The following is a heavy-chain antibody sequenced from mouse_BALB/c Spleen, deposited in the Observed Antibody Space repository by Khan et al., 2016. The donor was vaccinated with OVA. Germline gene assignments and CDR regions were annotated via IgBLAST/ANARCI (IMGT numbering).Heavy chain of an antibody. CDR3: VRQPDYHYNGMDY. Sequence: QVQLKESGPGLVAPSQSLSITCTISGFSLTNYGIHWVRQPPGKGLEWLVLMWSDGSTTYNSALKSRLTISKDNSKSQVFLKMHSRQTDDTAMYFCVRQPDYHYNGMDYWGQGTSVTVSS. CDR1: GFSLTNYG. D-gene: IGHD1-1*02. CDR2: MWSDGST. V-gene: IGHV2-6-1*01. J-gene: IGHJ4*01.